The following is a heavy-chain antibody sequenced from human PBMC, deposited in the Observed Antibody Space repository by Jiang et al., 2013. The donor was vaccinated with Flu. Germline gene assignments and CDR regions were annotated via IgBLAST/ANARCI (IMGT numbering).Heavy chain of an antibody. V-gene: IGHV3-64*04. CDR2: ISSNGGST. Sequence: QLVESGGGLVQPGGSLRLSCSASGFTFSSYAMHWVRQAPGKGLEYVSAISSNGGSTYYADSVKGRFTISRDNSKNTLYLQMNSLRAEDTAVYYCARDRGNMVRGVIILDYWGQGTLVTVSS. CDR1: GFTFSSYA. D-gene: IGHD3-10*01. J-gene: IGHJ4*02. CDR3: ARDRGNMVRGVIILDY.